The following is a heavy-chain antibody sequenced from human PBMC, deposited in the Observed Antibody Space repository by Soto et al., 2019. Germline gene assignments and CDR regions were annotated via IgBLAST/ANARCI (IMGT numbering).Heavy chain of an antibody. Sequence: QLQLVQSGAEVKKPGASVKVSCNASGYTFTGYYMHWVRQAPGQGLEWMGWINPNSGGTNYAQKFQGWVTMTRDTSISTAYMELSRLRSDDTAVYYCARDSGQQLSTYYYYYGMDVWGQGTTVTVSS. CDR3: ARDSGQQLSTYYYYYGMDV. CDR2: INPNSGGT. D-gene: IGHD6-13*01. V-gene: IGHV1-2*04. J-gene: IGHJ6*02. CDR1: GYTFTGYY.